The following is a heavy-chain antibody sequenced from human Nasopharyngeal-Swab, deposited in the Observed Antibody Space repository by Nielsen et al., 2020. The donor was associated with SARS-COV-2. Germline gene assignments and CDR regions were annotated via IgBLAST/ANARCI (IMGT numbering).Heavy chain of an antibody. V-gene: IGHV7-4-1*02. Sequence: SVKVSCKASGYTFTSYAMNWVRQAPGQGLEWMGWINTNTGNPTYAQGFTGRFVFSLDTSVSTAYLQISSLKAEDTAVYYCARDPFYDFWSGYHDAFDIWGQGTMVTVSS. CDR3: ARDPFYDFWSGYHDAFDI. CDR1: GYTFTSYA. J-gene: IGHJ3*02. CDR2: INTNTGNP. D-gene: IGHD3-3*01.